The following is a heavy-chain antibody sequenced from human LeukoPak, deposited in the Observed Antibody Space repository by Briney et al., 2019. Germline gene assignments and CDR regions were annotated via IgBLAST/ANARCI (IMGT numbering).Heavy chain of an antibody. D-gene: IGHD2-2*01. V-gene: IGHV3-21*01. CDR3: ARDRKRYCSSTSCYLAY. Sequence: SGGSLRLSCAASGFTFSSYSMNWVRQAPGKGLEWVSSISSSSSYIYYADSVKGRFTISRDNAKNSLYLQMNSLRAEDTAVYYCARDRKRYCSSTSCYLAYWGQGTLVTVSS. J-gene: IGHJ4*02. CDR1: GFTFSSYS. CDR2: ISSSSSYI.